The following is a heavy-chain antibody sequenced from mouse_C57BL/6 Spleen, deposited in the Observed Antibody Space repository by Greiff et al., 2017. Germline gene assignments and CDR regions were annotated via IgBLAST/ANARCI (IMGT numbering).Heavy chain of an antibody. D-gene: IGHD2-12*01. Sequence: EVQLQQSGAELVKPGASVKLSCTASGFNFTDYSMHWVKQRPGQGLEWIGRIDPEDGDTNYAQKFKGKATLTAEKSSTSAYLQLSSLTSEDTAVYYGARWGVTDWYCDGWGTGTTVTVAS. CDR1: GFNFTDYS. V-gene: IGHV14-2*01. CDR2: IDPEDGDT. CDR3: ARWGVTDWYCDG. J-gene: IGHJ1*03.